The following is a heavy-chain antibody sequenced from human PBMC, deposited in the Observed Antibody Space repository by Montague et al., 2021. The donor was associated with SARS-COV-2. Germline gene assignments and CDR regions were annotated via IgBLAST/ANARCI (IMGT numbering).Heavy chain of an antibody. Sequence: SETLSLTCTVSGASISSRSYYWGWIRQPPGKGLEWIGFKYYSGSTYYNPTLKSRVTISVDTSKNQLSLKLSSVTAADTALYYCATLPSSFTIFGVVQGYYFGDWGQGTLVTVSS. CDR3: ATLPSSFTIFGVVQGYYFGD. J-gene: IGHJ4*02. CDR1: GASISSRSYY. D-gene: IGHD3-3*01. CDR2: KYYSGST. V-gene: IGHV4-39*01.